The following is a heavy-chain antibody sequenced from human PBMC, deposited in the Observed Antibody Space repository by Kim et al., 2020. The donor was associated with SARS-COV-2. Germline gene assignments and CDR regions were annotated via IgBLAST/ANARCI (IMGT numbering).Heavy chain of an antibody. CDR2: ISYDGSYK. CDR1: GFTFSSYA. D-gene: IGHD4-17*01. Sequence: GGSLRLSCAAAGFTFSSYAMHWVRQTPGKGLEWVAVISYDGSYKYYEESVKGRFTISRDNSKNALYLEMNSLRVEDTAVYYCAKDGPPRKSATVTTGFGEDWGQGTLVTVSP. CDR3: AKDGPPRKSATVTTGFGED. V-gene: IGHV3-30*18. J-gene: IGHJ4*02.